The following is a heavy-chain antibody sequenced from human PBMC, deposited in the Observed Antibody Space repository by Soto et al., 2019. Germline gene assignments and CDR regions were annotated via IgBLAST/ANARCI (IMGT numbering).Heavy chain of an antibody. CDR2: IIPIFAIT. Sequence: ASVKVSCKASGGTFSRYTINWVRQAPGQGLEWMGRIIPIFAITNYAQKFQGRVTITADTSTSTAYMELSSLRSEDTAIYYCARDGALTTVTTRPSSHYNYYYYMDVWGRGTTVTVSS. J-gene: IGHJ6*03. D-gene: IGHD4-17*01. CDR1: GGTFSRYT. V-gene: IGHV1-69*04. CDR3: ARDGALTTVTTRPSSHYNYYYYMDV.